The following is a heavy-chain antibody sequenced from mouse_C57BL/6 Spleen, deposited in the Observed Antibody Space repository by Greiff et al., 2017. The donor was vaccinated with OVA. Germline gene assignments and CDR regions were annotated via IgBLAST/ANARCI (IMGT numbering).Heavy chain of an antibody. J-gene: IGHJ3*01. V-gene: IGHV3-1*01. CDR2: ISYSGST. CDR3: ARDGGYGNFAY. Sequence: DVQLQESGPGMVKPSQSLSLTCTVTGYSITSGYDWHWIRHFPGNKLEWMGYISYSGSTNYNPSLESRISITHDTSKNHFFLKLNSVTTEDTATYYCARDGGYGNFAYWGQGTLVTVSA. CDR1: GYSITSGYD. D-gene: IGHD2-1*01.